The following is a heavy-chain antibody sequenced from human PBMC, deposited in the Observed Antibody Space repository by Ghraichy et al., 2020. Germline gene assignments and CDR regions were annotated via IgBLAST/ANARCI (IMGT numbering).Heavy chain of an antibody. CDR3: AKERDSSGYYSFRGYYYGMDV. CDR1: GFTFRSYG. Sequence: GGSLRLSCAASGFTFRSYGMHWVRQAPGKGLEWVAVISYDGSNKVYGDSVKGRFTISRDNSKNTLYLQMNSLRAEDTAIYYCAKERDSSGYYSFRGYYYGMDVWGQGTTVTVSS. V-gene: IGHV3-30*18. J-gene: IGHJ6*02. D-gene: IGHD3-22*01. CDR2: ISYDGSNK.